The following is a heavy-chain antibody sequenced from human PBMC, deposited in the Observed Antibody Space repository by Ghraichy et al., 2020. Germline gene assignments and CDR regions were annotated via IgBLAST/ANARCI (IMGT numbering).Heavy chain of an antibody. CDR1: GGSVSSGSYY. V-gene: IGHV4-61*01. Sequence: SETLSLTCTVSGGSVSSGSYYWSWIRQPPGKGLEWIGYIYYSGSTNYNPSLKSRVTISVDTSKNQFSLKLSSVTAADTAVYYCARSRRSRNWFDPWGQGTLVTVSS. CDR3: ARSRRSRNWFDP. J-gene: IGHJ5*02. CDR2: IYYSGST. D-gene: IGHD6-13*01.